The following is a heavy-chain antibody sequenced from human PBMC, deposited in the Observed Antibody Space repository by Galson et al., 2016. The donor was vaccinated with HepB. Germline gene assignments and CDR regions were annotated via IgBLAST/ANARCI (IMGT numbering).Heavy chain of an antibody. Sequence: TLSLTCSVFGGSVINADFYWTWIRQRPGKGLEWIGYIYYSGNTYYNPSLQSRLAISVDTSENQFSLNLASVTVADTAVYYCARAIVAPDCHFDFWGQGTLVTVSS. CDR2: IYYSGNT. CDR3: ARAIVAPDCHFDF. D-gene: IGHD5-12*01. CDR1: GGSVINADFY. V-gene: IGHV4-31*03. J-gene: IGHJ4*02.